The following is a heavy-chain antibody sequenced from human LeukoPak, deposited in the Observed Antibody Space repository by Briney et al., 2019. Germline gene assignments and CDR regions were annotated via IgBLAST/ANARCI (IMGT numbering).Heavy chain of an antibody. CDR3: ASLPTVPEPHGYYYGMDV. CDR2: ISSSGSTI. CDR1: GFTFSSYE. Sequence: GGSLRLSCAASGFTFSSYEMNWVRQAPGKGLEWVSYISSSGSTIYYADSVKGRFTISRDNAKNSLYLQMNSLRAEDTAVYYCASLPTVPEPHGYYYGMDVWGKGTTVTASS. J-gene: IGHJ6*04. V-gene: IGHV3-48*03. D-gene: IGHD4-17*01.